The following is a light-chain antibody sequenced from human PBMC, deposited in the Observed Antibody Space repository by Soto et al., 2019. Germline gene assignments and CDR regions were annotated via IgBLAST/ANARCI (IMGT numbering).Light chain of an antibody. J-gene: IGKJ4*01. CDR1: LPISNY. CDR3: QKYNSAPLT. V-gene: IGKV1-27*01. CDR2: AAS. Sequence: IHVTQSSSSVSACVGVRVTVTCRASLPISNYLAWYQQKPGKIPNLLIYAASTLQAGVPSRFSGRGSVTDFTLTITSLQAEDCAAYYCQKYNSAPLTFGGGTKAYIK.